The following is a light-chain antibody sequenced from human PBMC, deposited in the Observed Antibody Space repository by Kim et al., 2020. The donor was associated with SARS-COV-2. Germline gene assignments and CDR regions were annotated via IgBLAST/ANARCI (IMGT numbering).Light chain of an antibody. V-gene: IGLV1-44*01. CDR3: AAWDDSLNGPV. Sequence: QSVLTQPPSASGTPGQRVTISCSGSSSNIGSNPIYWYQQLPGTAPKLVIYNNNQRPSGVPDRFSGSKSATSTSLAISGLQSEDEAEYYCAAWDDSLNGPVFGGGTQLTVL. J-gene: IGLJ3*02. CDR1: SSNIGSNP. CDR2: NNN.